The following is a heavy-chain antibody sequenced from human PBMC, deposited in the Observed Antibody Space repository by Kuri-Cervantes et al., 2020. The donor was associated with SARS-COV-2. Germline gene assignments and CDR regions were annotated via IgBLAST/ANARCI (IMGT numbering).Heavy chain of an antibody. Sequence: GSLRLSCTVSGGSISSSSYYWGWIRQPPGKGLEWIGSIYYSGSTYYNPSLKSRVTISVDTSKNQFSLKLSSVTAADTAVYYCARHPGGYFDWYPTYYYYGMDVWGQGTTVTVSS. CDR1: GGSISSSSYY. D-gene: IGHD3-9*01. CDR3: ARHPGGYFDWYPTYYYYGMDV. V-gene: IGHV4-39*01. J-gene: IGHJ6*02. CDR2: IYYSGST.